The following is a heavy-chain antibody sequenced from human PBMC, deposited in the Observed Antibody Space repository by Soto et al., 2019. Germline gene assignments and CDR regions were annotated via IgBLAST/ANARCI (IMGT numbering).Heavy chain of an antibody. CDR3: AKDISVGGHPSGDY. V-gene: IGHV3-30*18. CDR2: ISYDGSNK. CDR1: GFTFSSYG. D-gene: IGHD2-15*01. Sequence: QVQLVESGGGVVQPGRSLRLSCAASGFTFSSYGMHLVRQAPGKGLEWVAVISYDGSNKYYADSVKGRFTISRDNSKNTLYLQMNSLRAEDTAVYYCAKDISVGGHPSGDYWGQGTMVTVSS. J-gene: IGHJ4*02.